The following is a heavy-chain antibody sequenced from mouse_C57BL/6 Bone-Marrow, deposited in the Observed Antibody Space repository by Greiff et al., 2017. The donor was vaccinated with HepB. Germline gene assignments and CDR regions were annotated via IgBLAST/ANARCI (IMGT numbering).Heavy chain of an antibody. J-gene: IGHJ4*01. CDR2: IDPETGGT. V-gene: IGHV1-15*01. D-gene: IGHD2-3*01. CDR1: GYTFTDYE. CDR3: TGYDGYPYYAMDY. Sequence: VQLQQSGAELVRPGASVTLSCKASGYTFTDYEMHWVKQTPVHGLEWIGAIDPETGGTAYNQKFKGKAILTADKSSSTAYMELRSLTSEDSAVYYCTGYDGYPYYAMDYWGQGTSVTVSS.